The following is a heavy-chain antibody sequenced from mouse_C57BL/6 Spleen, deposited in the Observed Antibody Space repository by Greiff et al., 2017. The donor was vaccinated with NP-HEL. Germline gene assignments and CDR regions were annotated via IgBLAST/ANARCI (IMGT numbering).Heavy chain of an antibody. V-gene: IGHV5-9-1*02. CDR3: TRDYRYFDV. Sequence: EVQLQQSGEGLVKPGGSLKLSCAASGFTFSSYAMSWVRQTPEKRLEWVAYISSGGDYIYYADTVKGRFTISRDNARNTLYLQMSSLKSEDTAMYYCTRDYRYFDVWGTGTTVTVSS. CDR2: ISSGGDYI. J-gene: IGHJ1*03. CDR1: GFTFSSYA.